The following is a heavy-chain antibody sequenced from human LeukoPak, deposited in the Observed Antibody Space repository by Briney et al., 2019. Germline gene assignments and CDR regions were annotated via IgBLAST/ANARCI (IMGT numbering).Heavy chain of an antibody. CDR3: AKFIGGNSDGWFDP. CDR2: IRYDGSNK. D-gene: IGHD4-23*01. Sequence: GGSLRLSCAASGFTFSSYGMHWVRQAPGKGLEWVAFIRYDGSNKYYADSVKGRFTISRDNSKNTLYLQMNSLRAEDTAVYYCAKFIGGNSDGWFDPWGQGTLVTVSS. V-gene: IGHV3-30*02. CDR1: GFTFSSYG. J-gene: IGHJ5*02.